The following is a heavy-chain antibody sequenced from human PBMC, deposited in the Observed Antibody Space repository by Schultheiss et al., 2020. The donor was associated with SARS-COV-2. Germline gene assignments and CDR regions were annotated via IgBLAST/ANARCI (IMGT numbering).Heavy chain of an antibody. J-gene: IGHJ4*02. CDR3: VKDPQYRGCV. CDR1: GFTFSSYE. V-gene: IGHV3-30*04. CDR2: ISYDGSNK. Sequence: GGSLRLSCAASGFTFSSYEMNWVRQAPGKGLEWVAVISYDGSNKYYADSVKGRFTISRDNSKNTLYLQMNSLRAEDTAVYYCVKDPQYRGCVWGQGTLVTVSS. D-gene: IGHD2/OR15-2a*01.